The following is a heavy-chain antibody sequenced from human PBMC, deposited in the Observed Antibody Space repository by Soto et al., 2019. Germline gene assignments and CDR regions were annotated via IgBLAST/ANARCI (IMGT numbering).Heavy chain of an antibody. CDR2: MSRTGDNT. D-gene: IGHD2-2*01. J-gene: IGHJ4*02. Sequence: PGGSLRLPCAASGFTFSIYAMTWVRQSPGKGLEWVSSMSRTGDNTYYADSVKGRFTISRDNSKNTLYLQMNSLGAEDTAIYYCAKDQSNSNPLDYFDFWGPGTLVTVSS. CDR3: AKDQSNSNPLDYFDF. CDR1: GFTFSIYA. V-gene: IGHV3-23*01.